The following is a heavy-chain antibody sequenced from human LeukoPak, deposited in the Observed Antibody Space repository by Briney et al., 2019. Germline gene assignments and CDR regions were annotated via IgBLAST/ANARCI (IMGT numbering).Heavy chain of an antibody. J-gene: IGHJ4*02. Sequence: GGSLRLSCAASGFTFSSYAMSWVRQAPGKGLEWVSAISGSGGSTYYADSVKGRFTISRDNSKNTLYLQMNSLRAEDTAVYYCARQERITGTTDYWGQGTLVTVSS. CDR1: GFTFSSYA. D-gene: IGHD1-14*01. CDR2: ISGSGGST. V-gene: IGHV3-23*01. CDR3: ARQERITGTTDY.